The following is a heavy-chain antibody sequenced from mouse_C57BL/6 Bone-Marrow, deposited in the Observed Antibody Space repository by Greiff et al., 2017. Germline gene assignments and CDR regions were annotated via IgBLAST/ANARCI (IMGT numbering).Heavy chain of an antibody. CDR3: ARDYGSSYCYFDV. D-gene: IGHD1-1*01. J-gene: IGHJ1*03. Sequence: VQLQQSGPELVKPGASVKLSCKASGYTFPSYDINWVKQRPGQGLEWIGWIYPRDGSTKYNEKFKGKATLTVDTSSSTAYMELHSLTSEDSAVYFCARDYGSSYCYFDVWGTGTTVTVSS. CDR1: GYTFPSYD. V-gene: IGHV1-85*01. CDR2: IYPRDGST.